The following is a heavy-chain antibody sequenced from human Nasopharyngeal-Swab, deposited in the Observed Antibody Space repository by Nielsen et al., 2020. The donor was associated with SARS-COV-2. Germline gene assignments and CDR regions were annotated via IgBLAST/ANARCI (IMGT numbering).Heavy chain of an antibody. J-gene: IGHJ4*02. V-gene: IGHV5-51*01. Sequence: GACLVICWESSGYRFTSYWIAWVRQMPGKGLEWMGLIYPSDSETRYSPSFEGQVTISADKSISTAYLQWSSLKASDTAMYYCARGWYSGPDYWGQGTLVTVSS. CDR2: IYPSDSET. D-gene: IGHD6-19*01. CDR1: GYRFTSYW. CDR3: ARGWYSGPDY.